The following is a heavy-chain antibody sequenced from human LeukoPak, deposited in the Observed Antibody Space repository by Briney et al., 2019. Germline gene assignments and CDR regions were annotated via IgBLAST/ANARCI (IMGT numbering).Heavy chain of an antibody. Sequence: GGSLRLSCAASGFTFSSYSMNWVRQAPGKGLEWVSYISSSSSTIYYADSVKGRFTISRDNAKNSLYLQMNSLRAEDTAVYYCAKAGSRDSSGYVDYWGQGTLVTVSS. CDR3: AKAGSRDSSGYVDY. CDR1: GFTFSSYS. D-gene: IGHD3-22*01. CDR2: ISSSSSTI. V-gene: IGHV3-48*01. J-gene: IGHJ4*02.